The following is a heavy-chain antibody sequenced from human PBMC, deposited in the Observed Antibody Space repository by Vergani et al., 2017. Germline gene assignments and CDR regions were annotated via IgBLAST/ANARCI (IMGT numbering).Heavy chain of an antibody. CDR3: AKASGGRAAPLIF. CDR2: ISSSSSYI. V-gene: IGHV3-21*04. Sequence: EVQLVESGGGLVKPGGSLRLSCAASGFTFSSYSMNWVRQAPGKGLEWVSSISSSSSYIYYADSVKGRFTISRDNAKNSLYLQMNSLRAEDTALYYCAKASGGRAAPLIFWGQGTLVTVSS. J-gene: IGHJ4*02. CDR1: GFTFSSYS. D-gene: IGHD6-6*01.